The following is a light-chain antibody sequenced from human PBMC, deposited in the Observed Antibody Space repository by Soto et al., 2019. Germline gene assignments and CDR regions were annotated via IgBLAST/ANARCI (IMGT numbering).Light chain of an antibody. CDR1: SSNIGNNF. J-gene: IGLJ1*01. CDR2: DNN. Sequence: QTVVTQPPSVFAAPGQTVTISCSGRSSNIGNNFVSWYQQLPGTAPKLVIYDNNKRPSGIPDRFSGSKSGTSATLGITGLQSGDEADYYCGTWDSGLRAGVFGAGTKLTVL. CDR3: GTWDSGLRAGV. V-gene: IGLV1-51*01.